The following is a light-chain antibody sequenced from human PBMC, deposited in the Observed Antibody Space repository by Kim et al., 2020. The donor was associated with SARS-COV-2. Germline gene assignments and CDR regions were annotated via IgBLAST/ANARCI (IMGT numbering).Light chain of an antibody. J-gene: IGKJ4*01. Sequence: AGVGARLAGRSRDSVGINLAWHQQTRSQAPRQHIYDSAIRTTGIPDRLMGSGSGTDFTLTISSQEPEAYEAEYCQQHSKWTPASSFGAGTKVDIK. CDR3: QQHSKWTPASS. CDR2: DSA. CDR1: DSVGIN. V-gene: IGKV3-11*01.